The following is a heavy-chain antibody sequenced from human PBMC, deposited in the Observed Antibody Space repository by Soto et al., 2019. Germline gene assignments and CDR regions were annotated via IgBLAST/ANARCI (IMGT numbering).Heavy chain of an antibody. D-gene: IGHD4-4*01. Sequence: GGSLRLSCAASGFTFSSYAMAWARRAPGKGLEWVGRTKHKAASYTTDYAASVNGRFTISRDDSKNSLYLQMNSLKTEDTAMYYCVTLQFSRWFYWGLGTLVTVSS. CDR2: TKHKAASYTT. V-gene: IGHV3-72*01. CDR1: GFTFSSYA. CDR3: VTLQFSRWFY. J-gene: IGHJ4*02.